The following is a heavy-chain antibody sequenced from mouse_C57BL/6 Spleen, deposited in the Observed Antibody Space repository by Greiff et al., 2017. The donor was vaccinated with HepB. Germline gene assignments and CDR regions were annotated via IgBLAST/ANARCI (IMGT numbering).Heavy chain of an antibody. CDR3: ARGPVGATRD. D-gene: IGHD1-1*01. Sequence: QVQLKQSGAELARPGASVKMSCKASGYTFTSYTMHWVKQRPGQGLEWIGYINPSSGYTKYNQKFKDKATLTADKSSSTAYMQLGSLTSEDSAVYYCARGPVGATRDWGQGTTLTVAS. V-gene: IGHV1-4*01. CDR1: GYTFTSYT. CDR2: INPSSGYT. J-gene: IGHJ2*01.